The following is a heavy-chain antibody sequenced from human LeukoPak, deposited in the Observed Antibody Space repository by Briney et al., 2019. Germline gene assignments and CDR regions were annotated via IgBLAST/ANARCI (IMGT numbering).Heavy chain of an antibody. J-gene: IGHJ4*02. CDR1: GGSISSNNW. D-gene: IGHD1-1*01. V-gene: IGHV4-4*02. Sequence: SETLSLTCAVSGGSISSNNWWGWVRQPPGKGLEWIGEIYHSGSPNYNPSLKSRVTISVDKSRNHFSLNLSSVTAADTAVYYCARVNINNWHSCDYWGQGTLVTASS. CDR2: IYHSGSP. CDR3: ARVNINNWHSCDY.